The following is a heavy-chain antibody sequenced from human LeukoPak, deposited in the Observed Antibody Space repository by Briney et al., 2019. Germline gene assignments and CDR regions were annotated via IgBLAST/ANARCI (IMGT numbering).Heavy chain of an antibody. CDR1: GDSTSSDRYY. Sequence: PSETLSLTCTVSGDSTSSDRYYWGWIRQPPGKGLEWIGSIYYSGSTYYNPSLKSRVTISVDTSKNQFSLKLSSVTAADTAVYYCARRPGGLWFGELLSPFDYWGQGTLVTVSS. V-gene: IGHV4-39*01. J-gene: IGHJ4*02. D-gene: IGHD3-10*01. CDR3: ARRPGGLWFGELLSPFDY. CDR2: IYYSGST.